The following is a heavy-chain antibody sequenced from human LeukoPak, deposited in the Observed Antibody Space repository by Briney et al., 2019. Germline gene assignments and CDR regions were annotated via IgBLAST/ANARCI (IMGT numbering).Heavy chain of an antibody. CDR3: ARELPVGPLSGHFDY. CDR2: ISYDGSNK. CDR1: GFTFSSYA. Sequence: PGVSLRLSCAASGFTFSSYAMHWVRQAPGKGLEWVAVISYDGSNKYYADSVKGRFTISRDNSKSTLYLQMNSLRAEDTAVYYCARELPVGPLSGHFDYWGQGTLVTVSS. D-gene: IGHD1-26*01. J-gene: IGHJ4*02. V-gene: IGHV3-30*01.